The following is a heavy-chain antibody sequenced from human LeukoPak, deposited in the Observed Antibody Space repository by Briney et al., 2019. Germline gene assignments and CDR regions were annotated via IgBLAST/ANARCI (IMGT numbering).Heavy chain of an antibody. CDR2: INHSGST. CDR1: GGSFSGYY. V-gene: IGHV4-34*01. D-gene: IGHD3-16*02. J-gene: IGHJ4*02. Sequence: PSETLSLTCAVYGGSFSGYYWSWIRQPPGKGLEWIGEINHSGSTNYNPSLKSRVTISVDTSKNQFSLKLSSVTAADTAVYYCARHPYDYVWGSYRSIDYWGQGTLVTVSS. CDR3: ARHPYDYVWGSYRSIDY.